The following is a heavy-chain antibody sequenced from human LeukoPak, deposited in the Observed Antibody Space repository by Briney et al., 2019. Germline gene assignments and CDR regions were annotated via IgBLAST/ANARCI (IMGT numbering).Heavy chain of an antibody. J-gene: IGHJ4*02. V-gene: IGHV7-4-1*02. CDR3: ARDNWLPTY. CDR2: INTNTGNP. D-gene: IGHD5-18*01. Sequence: ASVKVPCKTSGYTFTSYSLNWVRQAPGQGLEWMGWINTNTGNPTYAQGFTGRFVFSLDTSVGTAYLQISSLKAEDTAVYYCARDNWLPTYWGQGTLVTVSS. CDR1: GYTFTSYS.